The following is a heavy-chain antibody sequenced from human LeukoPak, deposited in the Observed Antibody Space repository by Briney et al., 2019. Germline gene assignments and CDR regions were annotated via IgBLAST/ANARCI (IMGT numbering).Heavy chain of an antibody. V-gene: IGHV3-23*01. CDR1: GFTFINYA. CDR2: VSGSDGTT. Sequence: PGGSLRLSCAASGFTFINYAMSWVRWAPGKGLEWVSSVSGSDGTTYYAASVKGRFTISEDNSKNTLYLQMNSLKAEDTAVYYCAKDRDSSSWYDYFDYWGQGTLVTVSS. CDR3: AKDRDSSSWYDYFDY. J-gene: IGHJ4*02. D-gene: IGHD6-13*01.